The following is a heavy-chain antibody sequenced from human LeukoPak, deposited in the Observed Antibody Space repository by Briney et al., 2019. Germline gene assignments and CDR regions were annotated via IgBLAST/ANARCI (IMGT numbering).Heavy chain of an antibody. CDR1: GFTFSSYA. CDR3: AKCEKASHCFFDY. V-gene: IGHV3-23*01. J-gene: IGHJ4*02. Sequence: GGSLRLSRAASGFTFSSYAMSWVRQAPGKGLEWVSAISGSGGSTYYADSVKGRFTISRDNSKNTLYLQINSLRAEDTAVYYCAKCEKASHCFFDYWGQGTLVTVSS. D-gene: IGHD2-21*02. CDR2: ISGSGGST.